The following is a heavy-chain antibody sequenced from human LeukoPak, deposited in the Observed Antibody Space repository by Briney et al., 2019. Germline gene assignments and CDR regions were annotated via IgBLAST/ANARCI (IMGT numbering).Heavy chain of an antibody. CDR2: IIPIFGTA. CDR1: GGTFSSYA. J-gene: IGHJ6*02. CDR3: AGDSFHYGGKGANYYGMDV. Sequence: ASVKVSCTASGGTFSSYAISWVRQAPGQGLEWMGGIIPIFGTANYAQKFQGRVTITADESTSTAYMELSSLRSEDTAVYYCAGDSFHYGGKGANYYGMDVWGQGTTVTVSS. D-gene: IGHD4-23*01. V-gene: IGHV1-69*13.